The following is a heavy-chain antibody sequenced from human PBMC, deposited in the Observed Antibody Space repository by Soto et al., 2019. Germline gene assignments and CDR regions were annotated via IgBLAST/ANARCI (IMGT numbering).Heavy chain of an antibody. V-gene: IGHV3-33*01. CDR2: IWYDGSNK. CDR1: GFTFSSYG. D-gene: IGHD3-3*01. CDR3: AREVALYYDFWSGYSDDAFDI. Sequence: GSLRLSCAASGFTFSSYGMHWVRQAPGKGLEWVAVIWYDGSNKYYADSVKGRFTISRDNSKNTLYLQMNSLRAEDTAVYYCAREVALYYDFWSGYSDDAFDIWGQGTMVTVSS. J-gene: IGHJ3*02.